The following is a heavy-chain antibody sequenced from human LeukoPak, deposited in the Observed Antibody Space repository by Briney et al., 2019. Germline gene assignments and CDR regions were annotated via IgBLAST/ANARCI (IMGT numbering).Heavy chain of an antibody. J-gene: IGHJ4*02. CDR1: GFTFSSYW. Sequence: GGSLRLSCAASGFTFSSYWMSWVRQAPGKGLEWVAVIWYDGSNKYYADSVKGRFTISRDNSKNTLYLQMNSLRAEDTAVYYCARFEGFDYWGQGTLVTVSS. CDR3: ARFEGFDY. V-gene: IGHV3-33*08. CDR2: IWYDGSNK.